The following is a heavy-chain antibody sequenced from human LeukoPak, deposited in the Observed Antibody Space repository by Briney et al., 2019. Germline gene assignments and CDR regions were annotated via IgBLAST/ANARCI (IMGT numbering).Heavy chain of an antibody. J-gene: IGHJ4*02. Sequence: GGSLRLSCVASGFTFSSYAISWVRQAPGKGLEWVSGISSSAGNTNYADSVKGRFTISRDNAKNTLDLQMNSLRAEDTAVYYCVRLSGDPYWGQGTLVTVTS. CDR3: VRLSGDPY. V-gene: IGHV3-23*01. D-gene: IGHD7-27*01. CDR2: ISSSAGNT. CDR1: GFTFSSYA.